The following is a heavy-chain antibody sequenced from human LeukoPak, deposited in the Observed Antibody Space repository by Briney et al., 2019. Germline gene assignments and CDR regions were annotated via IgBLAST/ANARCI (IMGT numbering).Heavy chain of an antibody. D-gene: IGHD6-19*01. CDR2: IKQDGIEK. Sequence: GGSLRLSCAASGFTFSSYWMDWVRQVPGKGLEWVANIKQDGIEKYFVGSVKGRFDISRDNAKNSLYLQMNSLRAEDTALYYCAKDIAVAGTVGYYYGMDVWGQGTTVTVSS. CDR3: AKDIAVAGTVGYYYGMDV. V-gene: IGHV3-7*03. CDR1: GFTFSSYW. J-gene: IGHJ6*02.